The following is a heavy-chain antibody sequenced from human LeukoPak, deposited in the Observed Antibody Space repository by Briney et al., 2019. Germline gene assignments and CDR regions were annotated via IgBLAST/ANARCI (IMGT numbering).Heavy chain of an antibody. J-gene: IGHJ4*02. D-gene: IGHD2-21*02. V-gene: IGHV3-33*01. CDR2: IWYDGSNK. CDR3: ARTQPLLRNFDY. Sequence: GGSLRLSCAASGFTFSSYGRRWVRQAPGKGLEWVAVIWYDGSNKYYADSVKGRFTISRDNSKHTLYLQMTSLRAEDTAVYYCARTQPLLRNFDYWGQGTLVTVSS. CDR1: GFTFSSYG.